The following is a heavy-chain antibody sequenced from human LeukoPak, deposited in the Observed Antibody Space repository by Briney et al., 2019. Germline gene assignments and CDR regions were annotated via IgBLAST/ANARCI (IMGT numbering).Heavy chain of an antibody. J-gene: IGHJ4*02. D-gene: IGHD3-22*01. CDR1: GFTFSSYA. CDR3: ARAVYYYDSSGYPLYYFDY. Sequence: PGGSLRLSCAASGFTFSSYAMHWVRQAPGKGLEYASAISSNGGSTYYANSVKGRFTISRDNSKNTLYLQMGSLRAEDMAVYYCARAVYYYDSSGYPLYYFDYWGQGTLVTVSS. V-gene: IGHV3-64*01. CDR2: ISSNGGST.